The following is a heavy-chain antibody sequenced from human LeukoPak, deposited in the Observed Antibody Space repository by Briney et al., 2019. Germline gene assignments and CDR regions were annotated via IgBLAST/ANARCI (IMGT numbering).Heavy chain of an antibody. Sequence: ASVKVSCKASGYTLTGYYMHWVRQAPGQGLEWMGWINPNSGGTNYAQKFQGRVTMTRDTSISTAYMELSRLRSDDTAVYYCARAPHCSGGSCPYYMDVWGKGTTVTVSS. J-gene: IGHJ6*03. CDR1: GYTLTGYY. CDR3: ARAPHCSGGSCPYYMDV. V-gene: IGHV1-2*02. CDR2: INPNSGGT. D-gene: IGHD2-15*01.